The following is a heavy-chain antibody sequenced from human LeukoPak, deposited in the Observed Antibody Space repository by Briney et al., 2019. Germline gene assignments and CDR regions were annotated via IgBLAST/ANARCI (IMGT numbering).Heavy chain of an antibody. CDR3: ARQVPAAIEYFDY. V-gene: IGHV4-38-2*01. CDR1: GYSISSGYY. Sequence: SETLSLTCAVSGYSISSGYYWGWIRQPPGKGLEWIGSIYQSGSTYYNPSLQSRVTISVDTSKNQFSLKLSSVTAADTAVYYCARQVPAAIEYFDYWGQGTLVTVSS. D-gene: IGHD2-2*01. J-gene: IGHJ4*02. CDR2: IYQSGST.